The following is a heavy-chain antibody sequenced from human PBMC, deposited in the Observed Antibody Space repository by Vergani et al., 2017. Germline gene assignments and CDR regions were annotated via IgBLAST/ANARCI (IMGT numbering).Heavy chain of an antibody. CDR3: AREQMTTVTTFLSAGFDP. CDR2: ISSSGSTI. CDR1: GFTFSDYY. D-gene: IGHD4-17*01. J-gene: IGHJ5*02. Sequence: QVQLVESGGGLVKPGGSLRLSCAASGFTFSDYYMSWIRQAPGKGLEWVSYISSSGSTIYYADSVKGRFTISRDNAKNSLYLQMNRLRAEDTAVYYGAREQMTTVTTFLSAGFDPWGQGTLVTVSS. V-gene: IGHV3-11*01.